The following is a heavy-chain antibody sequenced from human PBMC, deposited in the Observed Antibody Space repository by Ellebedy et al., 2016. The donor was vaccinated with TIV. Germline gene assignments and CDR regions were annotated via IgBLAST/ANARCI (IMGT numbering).Heavy chain of an antibody. J-gene: IGHJ2*01. CDR3: VRGGAAPHNLYFDF. D-gene: IGHD1-26*01. V-gene: IGHV3-13*01. CDR2: FGSGGDS. Sequence: GESLKISCAASGFTFRIYDMHWVRQSIGKGLEWVSAFGSGGDSYYPASVKGRFTISRENAKSTVYLQMNSLRVGDTAVYYCVRGGAAPHNLYFDFWGRGTLVTVSS. CDR1: GFTFRIYD.